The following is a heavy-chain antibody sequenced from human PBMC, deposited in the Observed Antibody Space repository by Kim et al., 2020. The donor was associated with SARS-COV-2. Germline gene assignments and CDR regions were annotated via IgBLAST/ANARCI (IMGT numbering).Heavy chain of an antibody. D-gene: IGHD5-18*01. CDR3: ARDKAISQRWHGYLDI. Sequence: GGSLRPSCLASGFSVGSDYMAWVRQSPGKGLEWVSVMFRGNKTFYADAVRGRFTISRDISKNTVYLQMNSLRDEDTAVYYCARDKAISQRWHGYLDIWG. V-gene: IGHV3-66*01. CDR1: GFSVGSDY. CDR2: MFRGNKT. J-gene: IGHJ3*02.